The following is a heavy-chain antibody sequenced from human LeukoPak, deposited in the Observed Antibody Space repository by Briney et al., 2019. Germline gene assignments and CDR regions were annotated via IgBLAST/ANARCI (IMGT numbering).Heavy chain of an antibody. CDR2: SNSDGSST. D-gene: IGHD2-8*01. CDR1: GFTLSSYW. J-gene: IGHJ3*02. Sequence: GGSLRLSCAASGFTLSSYWMHWVRQAPGKGLVWVSRSNSDGSSTSYADSVKGRFAIFRDDAKNTVYLQMNSLRADDTAVYYCARVQGHPPNGLDIWGQGTMVTVSS. V-gene: IGHV3-74*01. CDR3: ARVQGHPPNGLDI.